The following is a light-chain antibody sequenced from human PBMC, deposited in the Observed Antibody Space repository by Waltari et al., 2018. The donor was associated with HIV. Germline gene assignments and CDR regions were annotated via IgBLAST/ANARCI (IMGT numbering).Light chain of an antibody. J-gene: IGLJ2*01. Sequence: QSALTPTPSASGSPGQSVTLSCTGTNSDIGTYDYVSWYQQHPGKAPKLVISEVTKRPSGVSDRFSGSKSGNTAFLTVSGLQAEDEADYYCSSFANRDGFYVLFGGGTRLTVL. V-gene: IGLV2-8*01. CDR1: NSDIGTYDY. CDR3: SSFANRDGFYVL. CDR2: EVT.